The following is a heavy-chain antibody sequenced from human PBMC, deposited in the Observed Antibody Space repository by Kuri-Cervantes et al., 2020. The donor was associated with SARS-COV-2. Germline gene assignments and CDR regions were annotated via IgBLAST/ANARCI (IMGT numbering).Heavy chain of an antibody. CDR2: INHSGST. D-gene: IGHD4-17*01. V-gene: IGHV4-34*01. Sequence: SWVRQMPGKGLEWIGEINHSGSTNYNPSLKSRVTISVDTSKNQFSLKLSSVTAADTAVYYCARADYGDYVSAFDIWGQGTMATVSS. J-gene: IGHJ3*02. CDR3: ARADYGDYVSAFDI.